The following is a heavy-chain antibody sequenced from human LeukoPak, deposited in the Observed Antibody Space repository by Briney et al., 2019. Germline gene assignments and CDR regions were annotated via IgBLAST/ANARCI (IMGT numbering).Heavy chain of an antibody. CDR3: VSNKGGSAYYGDFDY. J-gene: IGHJ4*02. Sequence: PSETLSLTCTVSSGSISSNYWSWIRQPPGKGLEYIGNIYYSGSTNYNPSLKSRVTISVDTSKNQFSLNLSSVTAADTAVYYCVSNKGGSAYYGDFDYWGQGTLVTVSS. CDR2: IYYSGST. D-gene: IGHD1-26*01. V-gene: IGHV4-59*01. CDR1: SGSISSNY.